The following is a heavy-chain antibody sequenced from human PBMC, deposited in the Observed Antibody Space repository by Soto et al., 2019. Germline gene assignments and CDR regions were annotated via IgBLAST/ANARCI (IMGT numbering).Heavy chain of an antibody. D-gene: IGHD3-3*01. CDR2: ISGTGGST. V-gene: IGHV3-23*01. J-gene: IGHJ6*02. Sequence: PGGSLRLSCAASGFTFSSYAMTWVRQAPGKGLEWVSAISGTGGSTYYADSVKGRFTISRDNSKNTLYLQMNSLRAEDTAVYYCAKGRYDFWSGYYGYYYYDMDVWGQGTAVTAP. CDR3: AKGRYDFWSGYYGYYYYDMDV. CDR1: GFTFSSYA.